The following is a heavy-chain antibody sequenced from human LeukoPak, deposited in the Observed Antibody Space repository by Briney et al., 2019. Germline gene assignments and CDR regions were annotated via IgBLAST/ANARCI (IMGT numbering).Heavy chain of an antibody. V-gene: IGHV1-24*01. J-gene: IGHJ4*02. D-gene: IGHD5-24*01. CDR3: ATSRDKHLSFDY. CDR2: FDTEDGET. Sequence: ASVKVSCKVSGYTLTELSMNWVRQAPGKGLEWMAGFDTEDGETIYAQKFKGRVTMTEDTSTDTAYMELSSLRSEDTAVYYCATSRDKHLSFDYWGQGNLVTVSS. CDR1: GYTLTELS.